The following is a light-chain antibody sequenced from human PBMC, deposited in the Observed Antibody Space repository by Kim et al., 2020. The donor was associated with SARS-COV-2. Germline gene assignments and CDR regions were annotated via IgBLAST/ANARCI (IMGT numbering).Light chain of an antibody. CDR1: QSLLHSNGYNY. CDR3: MQALPSGYT. Sequence: DIVMTQSPLSLPVTPGEPASISCRSSQSLLHSNGYNYLDWYLQKPGQSPQLLIYLGSNRASGVPDRFSGSGSGTDFTLKISRVEAEDVGVYYCMQALPSGYTFGQGTKLEI. J-gene: IGKJ2*01. CDR2: LGS. V-gene: IGKV2-28*01.